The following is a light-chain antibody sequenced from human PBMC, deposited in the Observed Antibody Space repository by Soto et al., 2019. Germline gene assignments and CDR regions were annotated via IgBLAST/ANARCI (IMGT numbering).Light chain of an antibody. CDR3: LLDFRYFWA. CDR2: AAS. Sequence: AIQLTQSPSSLYASVGDRVTITCRASQAIRTALGWYQQKPGKVPKLLIYAASILQSGVPSRFSGSGCGTDFTLTISSLQPEDFATYYCLLDFRYFWAFGQGTKVDIK. V-gene: IGKV1-6*01. CDR1: QAIRTA. J-gene: IGKJ1*01.